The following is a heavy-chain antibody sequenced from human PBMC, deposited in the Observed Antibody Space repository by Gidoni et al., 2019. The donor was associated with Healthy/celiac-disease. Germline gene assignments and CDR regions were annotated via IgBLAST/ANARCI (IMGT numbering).Heavy chain of an antibody. D-gene: IGHD1-26*01. J-gene: IGHJ5*02. CDR2: IYYSGST. CDR1: GGSISSSSYY. V-gene: IGHV4-39*07. Sequence: QLQLQESGPGLVKPSETPSLTCTVSGGSISSSSYYWGWLRQPPGKGLEWIGSIYYSGSTYYNPSIKRRVTISVDTSKNQFSLKLSSVTAADTAVYYCARYLVGAIYHWGQGTLVTVSS. CDR3: ARYLVGAIYH.